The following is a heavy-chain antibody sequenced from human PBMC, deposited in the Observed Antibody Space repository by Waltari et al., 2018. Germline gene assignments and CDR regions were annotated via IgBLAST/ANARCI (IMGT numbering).Heavy chain of an antibody. CDR2: INHSSGST. CDR3: AIGYSGGWYGV. V-gene: IGHV4-34*02. D-gene: IGHD6-19*01. CDR1: GGSFSGYY. Sequence: QVQLQQWGAGLLKPSETLSLTCAVYGGSFSGYYWTWIRQPPDKGLEWVGEINHSSGSTNYNPSLKSRLTILIDTSKNQFSLELSSVIAADTAVYYCAIGYSGGWYGVWGQGTLVTVSS. J-gene: IGHJ4*02.